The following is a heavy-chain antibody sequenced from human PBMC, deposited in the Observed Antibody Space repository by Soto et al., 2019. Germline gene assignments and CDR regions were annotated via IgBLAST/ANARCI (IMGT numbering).Heavy chain of an antibody. CDR3: ATTSFSSSWQRGYNWFDP. CDR2: FDPEDGGT. D-gene: IGHD6-13*01. Sequence: GASGKVSCKISGYTLTELSMHWVRQAPGKGLEWMGGFDPEDGGTIYAQKFQGRVTMTEDTSTDTAYMELSSLRSEDTAVYYCATTSFSSSWQRGYNWFDPWGQGTLVTVSS. J-gene: IGHJ5*02. CDR1: GYTLTELS. V-gene: IGHV1-24*01.